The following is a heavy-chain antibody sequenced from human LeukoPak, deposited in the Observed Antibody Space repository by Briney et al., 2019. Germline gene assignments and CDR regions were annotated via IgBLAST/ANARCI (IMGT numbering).Heavy chain of an antibody. J-gene: IGHJ6*03. V-gene: IGHV4-39*07. D-gene: IGHD6-19*01. Sequence: SETLSLTCTVSGGSISSSSYYWGWIRQPPGKGLEWIGSIYYSGSTYYNPSLKSRLTISVDPSKHPFSREPSSVTAADTAVYYCARATIAVSTRGPSGYYYYMDVWGKGTTVTVSS. CDR3: ARATIAVSTRGPSGYYYYMDV. CDR2: IYYSGST. CDR1: GGSISSSSYY.